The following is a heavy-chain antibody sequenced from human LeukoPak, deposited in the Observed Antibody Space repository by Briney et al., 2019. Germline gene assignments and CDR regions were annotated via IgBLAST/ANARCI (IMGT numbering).Heavy chain of an antibody. CDR1: GFTFSRAW. CDR3: ARGARIAAVYWYFDL. Sequence: PGGSLRLSCAASGFTFSRAWMSWIRQPPGKGLEWIGEINHSGSTNCNPSLKSRVTISVDTSKNQFSLKLSSVTAADTAVYYCARGARIAAVYWYFDLWGRGTLVTVSS. V-gene: IGHV4-34*01. D-gene: IGHD6-13*01. J-gene: IGHJ2*01. CDR2: INHSGST.